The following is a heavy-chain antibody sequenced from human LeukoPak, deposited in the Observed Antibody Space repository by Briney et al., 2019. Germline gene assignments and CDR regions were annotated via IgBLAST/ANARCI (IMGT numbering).Heavy chain of an antibody. Sequence: SQTLSLTCTVSGGSTSSGGYYWSWIRQHPGKGLEWIGEINHSGSTNYNPSLKSRVTISVDTSKNQFSLKLSSVTAADTAVYYCARGYNWINWGQGTLVTVSS. D-gene: IGHD1-20*01. CDR3: ARGYNWIN. CDR1: GGSTSSGGYY. CDR2: INHSGST. V-gene: IGHV4-31*03. J-gene: IGHJ4*02.